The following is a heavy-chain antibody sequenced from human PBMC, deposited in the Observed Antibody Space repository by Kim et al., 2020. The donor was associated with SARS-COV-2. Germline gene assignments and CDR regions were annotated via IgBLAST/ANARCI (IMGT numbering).Heavy chain of an antibody. Sequence: ASVKVSCKASGYSFTGYYIHWVRQAPGQGLEWMGWINPDSCATNYTNNFQGWVTMTRDTPISTAYMPLARLRFDDTAVHYCSRGHRDRICWTCGGDFDYW. CDR1: GYSFTGYY. D-gene: IGHD3-16*02. J-gene: IGHJ4*01. CDR2: INPDSCAT. CDR3: SRGHRDRICWTCGGDFDY. V-gene: IGHV1-2*04.